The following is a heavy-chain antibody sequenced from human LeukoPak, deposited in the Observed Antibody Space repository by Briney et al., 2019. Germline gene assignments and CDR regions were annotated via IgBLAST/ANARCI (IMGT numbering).Heavy chain of an antibody. CDR2: ISSSSSTI. J-gene: IGHJ4*02. V-gene: IGHV3-48*01. CDR1: GFTFSSYS. D-gene: IGHD3-9*01. CDR3: ARESPLRYPTH. Sequence: GGSLRLSCAASGFTFSSYSMNWVRQAPGKGLEWVSYISSSSSTIYYADSVKGRFTISRDNAKNSLYLQMNSLRAEDTAVYYCARESPLRYPTHWGQGTLVTVSS.